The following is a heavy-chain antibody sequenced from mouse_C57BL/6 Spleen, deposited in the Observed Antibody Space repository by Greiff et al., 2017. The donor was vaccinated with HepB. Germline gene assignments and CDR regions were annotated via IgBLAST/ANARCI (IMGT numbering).Heavy chain of an antibody. J-gene: IGHJ4*01. CDR3: ARFDDGYYGDYYAMDY. Sequence: DVMLVESGGGLVKPGGSLKLSCAASGFTFSDYGMHWVRQAPEKGLEWVAYISSGSSTIYYADTVKGRFTISRDNAKNTLFLQMTSLRSEDTAMYYCARFDDGYYGDYYAMDYWGQGTSVTVSS. CDR1: GFTFSDYG. CDR2: ISSGSSTI. D-gene: IGHD2-3*01. V-gene: IGHV5-17*01.